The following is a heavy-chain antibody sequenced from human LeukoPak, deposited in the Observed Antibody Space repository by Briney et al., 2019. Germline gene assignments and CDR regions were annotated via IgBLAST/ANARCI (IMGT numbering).Heavy chain of an antibody. CDR2: IWYDGSNK. J-gene: IGHJ4*02. CDR1: GFTFSSYG. D-gene: IGHD3-22*01. CDR3: AKDPRPHYYDSSGLTYYFDY. V-gene: IGHV3-33*06. Sequence: TGGSLGLSCAASGFTFSSYGMHWVRQAPGKGLEWVAVIWYDGSNKYYADSVKGRFTISRDNSKNTLYLQMNSLRAEDTAVYYCAKDPRPHYYDSSGLTYYFDYWGQGTLVTVSS.